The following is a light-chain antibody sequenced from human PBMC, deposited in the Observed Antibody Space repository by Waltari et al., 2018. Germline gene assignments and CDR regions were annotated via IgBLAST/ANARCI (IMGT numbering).Light chain of an antibody. CDR2: GAS. V-gene: IGKV3-20*01. CDR3: QQYGRSPYT. Sequence: DIVLTQSPGTLSLSPGERATLSCRASQSLSSTYLAWYQQKPGQAPRPLIYGASTRATGIPDTFSGSGSGTDFTLTISRLEPEDFAVYYCQQYGRSPYTFGQGTTLEIQ. CDR1: QSLSSTY. J-gene: IGKJ2*01.